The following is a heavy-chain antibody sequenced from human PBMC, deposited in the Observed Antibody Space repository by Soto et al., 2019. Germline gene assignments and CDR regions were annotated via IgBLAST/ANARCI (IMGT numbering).Heavy chain of an antibody. CDR2: IIPIFGTA. D-gene: IGHD3-3*01. V-gene: IGHV1-69*13. CDR1: GGTFRSYA. J-gene: IGHJ6*02. CDR3: AIIYDFWSGYHTYYYYGMDV. Sequence: SVKIGCKASGGTFRSYAISWLRQAPGQGLEWMGGIIPIFGTANYAQKFQGRVTITADESTSTAYMELSSLRSEDTAVYYCAIIYDFWSGYHTYYYYGMDVRGQGTTVTVSS.